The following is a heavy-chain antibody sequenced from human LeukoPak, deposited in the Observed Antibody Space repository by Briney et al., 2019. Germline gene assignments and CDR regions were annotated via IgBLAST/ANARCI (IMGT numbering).Heavy chain of an antibody. D-gene: IGHD5-18*01. CDR2: INPNSGGT. J-gene: IGHJ3*02. CDR1: GYTFTGYY. V-gene: IGHV1-2*02. CDR3: ATKGEMVDTAMADDAFDI. Sequence: ASVKASCKASGYTFTGYYMHWVRQAPGQGLEWMGWINPNSGGTNYAQKFQGRVTMTRDTSISTAYMELSRLRSDDTAVYYCATKGEMVDTAMADDAFDIWGQGTMVTVSS.